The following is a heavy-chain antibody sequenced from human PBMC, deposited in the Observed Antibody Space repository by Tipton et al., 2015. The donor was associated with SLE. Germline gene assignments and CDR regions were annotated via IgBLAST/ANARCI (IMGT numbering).Heavy chain of an antibody. V-gene: IGHV4-34*01. CDR1: GGSFGTYY. Sequence: LRLSCAVYGGSFGTYYWSWILQPPGKGLEWIGEINHSGGTNYNPSLKSRVTISVDTSKNQFSLKLSSVTAADTAVYYCARGVPSDYWGQGTLVTVSS. J-gene: IGHJ4*02. CDR3: ARGVPSDY. CDR2: INHSGGT.